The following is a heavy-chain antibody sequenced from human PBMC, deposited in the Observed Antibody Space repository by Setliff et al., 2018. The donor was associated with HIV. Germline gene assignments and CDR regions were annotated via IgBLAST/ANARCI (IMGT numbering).Heavy chain of an antibody. CDR3: AVNWNDDH. CDR2: ISYDGSRI. D-gene: IGHD1-20*01. Sequence: GGSLRLSCVASGFGFRNFAMHWVRQAPGKGLEWVSVISYDGSRISYADSVKGRFIISRDNSKTTLYLQMNSLRAEDTAVYYCAVNWNDDHWGQGTLVTVSS. CDR1: GFGFRNFA. J-gene: IGHJ5*02. V-gene: IGHV3-30*07.